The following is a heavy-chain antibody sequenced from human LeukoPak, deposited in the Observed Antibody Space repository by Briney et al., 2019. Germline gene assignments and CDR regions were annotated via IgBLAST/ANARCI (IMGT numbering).Heavy chain of an antibody. J-gene: IGHJ4*02. V-gene: IGHV3-23*01. Sequence: GGSLRLSCAASGFTLSSYAMSWVRQAPGKGLEWVSAISGSGGSTYYADSVKGRFTISRDNSKNTLYLQMNSLRAEDTAVYYCAKDRFLSPNTAWGQGTLVTVSS. CDR3: AKDRFLSPNTA. CDR2: ISGSGGST. CDR1: GFTLSSYA. D-gene: IGHD3-10*01.